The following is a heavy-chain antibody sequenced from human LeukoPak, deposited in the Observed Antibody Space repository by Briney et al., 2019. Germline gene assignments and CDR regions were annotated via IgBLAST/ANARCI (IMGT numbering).Heavy chain of an antibody. CDR1: GYTFSGYY. D-gene: IGHD6-13*01. V-gene: IGHV1-2*02. CDR3: ARGYPLSTTAAGTYFQH. Sequence: ASVNVSCKASGYTFSGYYMHWVRQAPGQGLEGMGWINPNSGGTNYAQKFQGRVTMTRDTSISTAYMELSRLRSDDTAVYYCARGYPLSTTAAGTYFQHWGQGTLVTVSS. CDR2: INPNSGGT. J-gene: IGHJ1*01.